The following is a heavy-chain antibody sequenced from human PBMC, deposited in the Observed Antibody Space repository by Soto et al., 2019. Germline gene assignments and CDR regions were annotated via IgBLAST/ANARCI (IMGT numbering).Heavy chain of an antibody. CDR3: ARDVYYDRSGYLRAVPHLGTSDY. CDR2: ISAYNGNT. V-gene: IGHV1-18*04. CDR1: GYTFTSYG. Sequence: GASVKVSCKASGYTFTSYGISWVRQAPGQGLEWMGWISAYNGNTNYAQKLQGRVTMTTDTSTSTAYMELRSLRSDDTAVYYCARDVYYDRSGYLRAVPHLGTSDYWGQGTLVTVSS. J-gene: IGHJ4*02. D-gene: IGHD3-22*01.